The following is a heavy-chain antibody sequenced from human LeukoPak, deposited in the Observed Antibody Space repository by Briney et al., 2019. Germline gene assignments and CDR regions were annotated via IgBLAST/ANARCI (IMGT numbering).Heavy chain of an antibody. Sequence: PGGSLRLSCAASGFTFSSYSMNWVRQAPGKGLEWVSSISSSSSYIYYADSVKGRFTISRDNAKNSLYLQMNRLRAEDTAVYYCYVAAAGLDFDYWGQGTLVTVSS. CDR1: GFTFSSYS. CDR3: YVAAAGLDFDY. J-gene: IGHJ4*02. V-gene: IGHV3-21*01. CDR2: ISSSSSYI. D-gene: IGHD6-13*01.